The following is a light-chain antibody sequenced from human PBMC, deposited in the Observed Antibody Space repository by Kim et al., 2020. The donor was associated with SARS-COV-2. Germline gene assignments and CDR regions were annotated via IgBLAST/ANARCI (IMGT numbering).Light chain of an antibody. CDR3: QQYNDWPLT. V-gene: IGKV3-15*01. CDR1: QRISTN. CDR2: DAT. J-gene: IGKJ4*01. Sequence: EIVMTQSPAPLSVSPGETATVSCRASQRISTNLTWYQQKPGQGPRLLIYDATTRATGVPARFSGSGSGTEFTLTISSLQSEDFAVCYCQQYNDWPLTFGGGTKVDIK.